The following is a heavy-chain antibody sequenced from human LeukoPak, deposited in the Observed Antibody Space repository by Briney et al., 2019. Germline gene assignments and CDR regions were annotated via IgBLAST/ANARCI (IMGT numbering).Heavy chain of an antibody. CDR2: IYYSGST. CDR3: ARVGYHYYDSTGYSNFDY. J-gene: IGHJ4*02. D-gene: IGHD3-22*01. Sequence: SETLSLTCTVSGGSLSSSSYYWGWIRQPPGKGLEWIGSIYYSGSTNYNPSLTSRVTISVDTSKTHFSLKLSSVTAADTAVYYCARVGYHYYDSTGYSNFDYWGQGTLVTVS. V-gene: IGHV4-39*02. CDR1: GGSLSSSSYY.